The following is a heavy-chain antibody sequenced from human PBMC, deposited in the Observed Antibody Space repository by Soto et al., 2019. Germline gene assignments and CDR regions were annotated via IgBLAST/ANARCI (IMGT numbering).Heavy chain of an antibody. CDR3: ARDRYFDY. J-gene: IGHJ4*02. V-gene: IGHV4-34*01. CDR1: GGSISSYY. Sequence: SETLSLTCTVSGGSISSYYWSWIRQPPGKGLEWIGEINHSGSTNYNPSLKSRVTISVDTSKNQFSLKLSSVTAADTAVYYCARDRYFDYWGQGTLVTVSS. CDR2: INHSGST.